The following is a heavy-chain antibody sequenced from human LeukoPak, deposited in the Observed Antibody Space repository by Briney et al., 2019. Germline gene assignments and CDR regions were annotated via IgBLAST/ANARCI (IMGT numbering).Heavy chain of an antibody. D-gene: IGHD4-23*01. CDR2: IYHSGST. CDR3: ARADRLGNGGY. CDR1: GGSISSGGYY. J-gene: IGHJ4*02. Sequence: SETLSLTCTVSGGSISSGGYYWSWIRQHPGKGLEWIGYIYHSGSTNYNPSLKSRVTISVDKSKNQFSLKLSSVTAADTAVYYCARADRLGNGGYWGQGTLVTVSS. V-gene: IGHV4-31*03.